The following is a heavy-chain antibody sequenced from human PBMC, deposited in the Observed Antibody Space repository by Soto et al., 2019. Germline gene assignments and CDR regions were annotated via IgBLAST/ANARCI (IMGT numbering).Heavy chain of an antibody. CDR1: GFTFSSYA. Sequence: GGSLRLSCAAPGFTFSSYAMHWVRQAPGKGLEWVAVISYDGSNKYYADSVKGRFTISRDNSKNTLYLQMNSLRAEDTAVYYCARDRGRWLQFRFDYWGQGTLVTVSS. CDR3: ARDRGRWLQFRFDY. V-gene: IGHV3-30-3*01. CDR2: ISYDGSNK. D-gene: IGHD5-12*01. J-gene: IGHJ4*02.